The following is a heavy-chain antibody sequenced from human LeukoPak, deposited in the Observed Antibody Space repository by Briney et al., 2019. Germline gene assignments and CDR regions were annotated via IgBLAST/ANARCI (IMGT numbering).Heavy chain of an antibody. D-gene: IGHD5-12*01. CDR3: ARIRGYSGYDYGFDYFDY. J-gene: IGHJ4*02. CDR1: GISLSTSGMC. V-gene: IGHV2-70*01. Sequence: SGPALVKLKQTLTLTCTFSGISLSTSGMCVSWIRQPPGKALEWLALLDWDDDKYYSTSLKTRLTISKDTSKNPVVLTMTNMDPVDTATYYCARIRGYSGYDYGFDYFDYWGQGTLVTVSS. CDR2: LDWDDDK.